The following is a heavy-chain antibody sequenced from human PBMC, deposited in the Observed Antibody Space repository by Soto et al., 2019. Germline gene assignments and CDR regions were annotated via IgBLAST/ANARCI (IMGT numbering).Heavy chain of an antibody. Sequence: DVQLVESGGGLIQPGESLRLSCAAFGLTISGKKYVAWVRQAPGKGLEWVSALYDVDGSFYADSVKGRFTTPSDSSKTTVYLQMNDLRPDDTAVYYCATWHEREHAYDVWGQGTTVTVSS. V-gene: IGHV3-53*01. CDR3: ATWHEREHAYDV. CDR2: LYDVDGS. CDR1: GLTISGKKY. D-gene: IGHD1-1*01. J-gene: IGHJ3*01.